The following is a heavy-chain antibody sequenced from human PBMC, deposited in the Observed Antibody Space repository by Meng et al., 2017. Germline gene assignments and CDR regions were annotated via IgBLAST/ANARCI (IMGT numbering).Heavy chain of an antibody. Sequence: QVQLVQSGAEVKKPGASVKVSCKASGYTFTGYYMHWVRQAPGQGLEWMGRINPNSGGTNYAQKFQGKVTMTRDTSISTAYMELSSLRSEDTAVYYCARVRGYSNYGPNWFDPWGQGTLVTVSS. J-gene: IGHJ5*02. CDR3: ARVRGYSNYGPNWFDP. CDR1: GYTFTGYY. V-gene: IGHV1-2*06. CDR2: INPNSGGT. D-gene: IGHD4-11*01.